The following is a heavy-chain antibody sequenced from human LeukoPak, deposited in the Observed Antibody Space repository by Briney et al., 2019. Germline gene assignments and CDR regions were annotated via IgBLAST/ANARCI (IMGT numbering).Heavy chain of an antibody. CDR2: ISSSSSYI. CDR3: ARDYYDSSGYYVEKRFDY. CDR1: GFTFSSYG. Sequence: GGSLRLSCAASGFTFSSYGMNWVRQAPGKGLEWVSSISSSSSYIYYADSVKGRFTISRDNAKNSLYLQMNSLRAEDTAVYYCARDYYDSSGYYVEKRFDYWGQGTLVTVSS. V-gene: IGHV3-21*01. D-gene: IGHD3-22*01. J-gene: IGHJ4*02.